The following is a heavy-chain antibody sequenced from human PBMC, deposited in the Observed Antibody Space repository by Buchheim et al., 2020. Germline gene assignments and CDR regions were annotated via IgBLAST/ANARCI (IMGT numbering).Heavy chain of an antibody. CDR3: ARGRGRFFDL. CDR1: GGSVDSRTYH. D-gene: IGHD1-26*01. V-gene: IGHV4-30-4*01. CDR2: IYYSGNT. Sequence: QVQLQESGPGLVKPSETLSLTCPVSGGSVDSRTYHWSWIRQAPGKGLEWIGYIYYSGNTYYYPSLQSRVTISVDRSKNQFSLMLSSVTATDTAVYYCARGRGRFFDLWGRGTL. J-gene: IGHJ2*01.